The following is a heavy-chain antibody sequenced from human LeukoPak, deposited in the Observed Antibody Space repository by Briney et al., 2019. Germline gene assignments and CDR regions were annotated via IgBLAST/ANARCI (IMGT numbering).Heavy chain of an antibody. D-gene: IGHD3-10*01. CDR2: INWNGGST. CDR3: AGEVRGVINYYYYYMDV. J-gene: IGHJ6*03. Sequence: PGGSLRLSCAASGFTFDDYGMSWVRQAPGKGLEWVSGINWNGGSTGYADSVKGRFTISRDNAKNSLYLQMNSLRAEDTALYYCAGEVRGVINYYYYYMDVWDKGTTVTVSS. CDR1: GFTFDDYG. V-gene: IGHV3-20*04.